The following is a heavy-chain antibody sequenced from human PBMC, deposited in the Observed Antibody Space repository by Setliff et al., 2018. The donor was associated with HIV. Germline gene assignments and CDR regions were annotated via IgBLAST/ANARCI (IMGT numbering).Heavy chain of an antibody. V-gene: IGHV3-7*03. J-gene: IGHJ4*02. Sequence: GGSLRLSCAASGFTFSSYWMSWVRQAPGKGLEWVANIKQDGSEKYYVDSVKGRFTISRDNAKNSLYLQMNSLRAEDTAVYYCARDVSYYDISGYYLADFWGQGTLVTVSS. D-gene: IGHD3-22*01. CDR2: IKQDGSEK. CDR1: GFTFSSYW. CDR3: ARDVSYYDISGYYLADF.